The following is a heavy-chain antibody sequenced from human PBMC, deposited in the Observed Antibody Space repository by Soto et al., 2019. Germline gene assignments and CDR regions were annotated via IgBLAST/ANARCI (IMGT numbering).Heavy chain of an antibody. D-gene: IGHD5-12*01. CDR3: ARDLSPVVAIESQH. Sequence: EVQLVESGGGLVQPGGSLRLSCAASGFTFSSYWMSWVRQAPGKGLEWVANIKQDGSEKYYVDSVKGRFTISRDNAKNSLYLQMNSLRAVDTAVYYCARDLSPVVAIESQHWGQGTLVTVSS. CDR2: IKQDGSEK. V-gene: IGHV3-7*01. CDR1: GFTFSSYW. J-gene: IGHJ1*01.